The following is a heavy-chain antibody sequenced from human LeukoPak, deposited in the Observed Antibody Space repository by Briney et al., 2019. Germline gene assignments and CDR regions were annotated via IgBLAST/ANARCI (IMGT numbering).Heavy chain of an antibody. J-gene: IGHJ4*02. D-gene: IGHD3-10*01. CDR1: DFTFSNYW. V-gene: IGHV3-7*01. CDR2: INEDGNEK. CDR3: SRDSGKKDDY. Sequence: PGGSLRLSCAASDFTFSNYWMTWVRQAPGKGLDGVANINEDGNEKHYLDSVKGRFTISRDNAKNSLYLQMNSLRAEDTGVYYCSRDSGKKDDYWGQGTLVTVS.